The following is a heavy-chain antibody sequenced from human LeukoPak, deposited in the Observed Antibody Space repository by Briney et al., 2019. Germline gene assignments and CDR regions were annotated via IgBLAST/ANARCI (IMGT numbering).Heavy chain of an antibody. J-gene: IGHJ6*02. CDR1: GFTFSSYW. Sequence: GGSLRLSCAASGFTFSSYWMSWVRQAPGKGLEWEANIKQDGSEKYYVDSVKGRFTISRDNAKNSLYLQMNSLRAEDTAVYYCARDSGSYSAYYYYGMDVWGQGTTVTVSS. CDR2: IKQDGSEK. V-gene: IGHV3-7*01. CDR3: ARDSGSYSAYYYYGMDV. D-gene: IGHD1-26*01.